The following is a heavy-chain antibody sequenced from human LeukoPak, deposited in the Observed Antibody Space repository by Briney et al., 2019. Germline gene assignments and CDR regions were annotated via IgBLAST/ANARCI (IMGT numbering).Heavy chain of an antibody. Sequence: SETLSLTCTVSGGSISSYYWSWIRQPPGKGLDWIGYIYYSGSTNYNPSLKSRVTISVDTSKNQFSLKLSSVTAADTAVYYCARGFGSSYYMDVWGKGTTVNVSS. D-gene: IGHD2-15*01. CDR1: GGSISSYY. CDR2: IYYSGST. J-gene: IGHJ6*03. CDR3: ARGFGSSYYMDV. V-gene: IGHV4-59*01.